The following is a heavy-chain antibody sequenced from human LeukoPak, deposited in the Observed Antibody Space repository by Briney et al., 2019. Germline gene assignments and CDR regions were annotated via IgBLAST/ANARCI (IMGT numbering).Heavy chain of an antibody. D-gene: IGHD1-14*01. J-gene: IGHJ4*02. Sequence: SETLSLTCTVSGDSVTNDFFWGWVRQPPGKELEWIGSFCLGRDTYYRPSLKSRVTISVDTSKNQFSLNLNSMTAADTAVYYCARWASISREPGGFFDHWGQGTLVTVSS. CDR3: ARWASISREPGGFFDH. V-gene: IGHV4-38-2*02. CDR2: FCLGRDT. CDR1: GDSVTNDFF.